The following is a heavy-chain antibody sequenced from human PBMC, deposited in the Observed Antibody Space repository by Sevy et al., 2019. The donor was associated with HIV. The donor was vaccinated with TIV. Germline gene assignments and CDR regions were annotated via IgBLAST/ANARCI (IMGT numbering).Heavy chain of an antibody. J-gene: IGHJ3*02. D-gene: IGHD4-17*01. CDR2: ISAYNGNT. CDR3: AGDAVTTRAFDI. V-gene: IGHV1-18*01. Sequence: VSVKVSCKASGYTFTSYGISWVRQAPGQGLEWMGWISAYNGNTNYAQKLQGRVTLTTDTSTSTAYMELRSLGSDDTAVYYGAGDAVTTRAFDIWGQGTMVTVSS. CDR1: GYTFTSYG.